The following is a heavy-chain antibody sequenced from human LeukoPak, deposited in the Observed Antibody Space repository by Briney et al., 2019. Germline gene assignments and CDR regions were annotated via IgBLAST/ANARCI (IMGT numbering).Heavy chain of an antibody. J-gene: IGHJ5*02. CDR1: GGSISSYY. CDR3: ARGTNDFWSSYHSPNWFDP. CDR2: IYYSGST. Sequence: SETLSLTCTVSGGSISSYYWSWIRQPPGKGLEWIGYIYYSGSTNYNPSPKSRVTISVDTSKNQFSLKLSSVTAADTAVYYCARGTNDFWSSYHSPNWFDPWGQGTLVTVSS. V-gene: IGHV4-59*01. D-gene: IGHD3-3*01.